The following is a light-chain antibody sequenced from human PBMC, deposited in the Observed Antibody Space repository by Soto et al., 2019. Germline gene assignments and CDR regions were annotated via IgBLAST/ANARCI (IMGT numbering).Light chain of an antibody. J-gene: IGKJ3*01. CDR3: QQYGTSPFS. V-gene: IGKV3-20*01. CDR1: QSVSSSY. CDR2: GAS. Sequence: EIVLTQSPVTLSLSPGERATLSCRASQSVSSSYLAWYQQKPGQAPRLLIYGASSRATGTPDRFSGSGSGTDFTLTINRLEPEDFAVYYCQQYGTSPFSFGPGTKVDIK.